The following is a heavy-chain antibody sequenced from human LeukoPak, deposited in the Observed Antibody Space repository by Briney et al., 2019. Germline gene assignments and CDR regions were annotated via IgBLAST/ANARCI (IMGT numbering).Heavy chain of an antibody. D-gene: IGHD3-22*01. V-gene: IGHV5-51*01. CDR3: ARLDEDFYYDGSGYNF. J-gene: IGHJ4*02. Sequence: GESLKISCRASGYRFTNYRIAWVRQMPGRGLEWMGIIYPGDSETTYSPSFQGQVTISVDKAINTAYLQWRTLKTSDTAMYHCARLDEDFYYDGSGYNFWGQGTLVTVSS. CDR2: IYPGDSET. CDR1: GYRFTNYR.